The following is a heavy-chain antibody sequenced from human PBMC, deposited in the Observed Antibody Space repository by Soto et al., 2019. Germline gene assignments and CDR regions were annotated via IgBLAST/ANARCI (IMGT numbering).Heavy chain of an antibody. CDR2: IYYSGST. CDR1: GGSIGSGGYY. D-gene: IGHD6-19*01. Sequence: SLTCTVSGGSIGSGGYYWSWIRQHPGKGLEWIGYIYYSGSTYYNPSLKSRVTISVDTSKNQFSLKLSSVTAADTAVYYCARNQFSGWFYWGQGTLVTVSS. V-gene: IGHV4-31*03. J-gene: IGHJ4*02. CDR3: ARNQFSGWFY.